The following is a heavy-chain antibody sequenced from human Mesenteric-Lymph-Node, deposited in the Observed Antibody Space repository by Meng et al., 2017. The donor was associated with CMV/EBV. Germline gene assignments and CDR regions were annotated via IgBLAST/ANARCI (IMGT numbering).Heavy chain of an antibody. J-gene: IGHJ1*01. D-gene: IGHD2-2*01. CDR1: GGSFSGYY. V-gene: IGHV4-34*01. CDR3: ARGPARYCTTTSCQKDGREYFQH. Sequence: GSLRLSCAVYGGSFSGYYWSWIRQPPGKGLEWIGEINHSGSTSYNPSLKSRVTISVDTSKKQFSLELSSVTAADTAVYYCARGPARYCTTTSCQKDGREYFQHWGQGTLVTVSS. CDR2: INHSGST.